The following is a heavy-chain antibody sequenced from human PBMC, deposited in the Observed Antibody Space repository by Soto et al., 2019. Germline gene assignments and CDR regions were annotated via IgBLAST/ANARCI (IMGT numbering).Heavy chain of an antibody. CDR1: ADTFNSHT. Sequence: QVHLVQSGAEVKKPGSSVKVSCEASADTFNSHTLSWVRQAPGQGREWMGRIIPSLDMANYAQNFQGRVTSTADKSTNTAYLELSSLRSEDTALYPRARDVSLYGDFAQWGQGALVTVSS. J-gene: IGHJ4*02. CDR3: ARDVSLYGDFAQ. CDR2: IIPSLDMA. D-gene: IGHD4-17*01. V-gene: IGHV1-69*08.